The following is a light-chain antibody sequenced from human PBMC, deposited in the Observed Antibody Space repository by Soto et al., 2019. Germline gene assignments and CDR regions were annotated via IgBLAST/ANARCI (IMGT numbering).Light chain of an antibody. CDR2: EGS. Sequence: QSALTQPASVSGSPGQSITISCTGTSNDVGSYNLVSWYQQHPGKAPKLMIYEGSKRPSGVSNRFSGSKSDNTASLTISGLQAEDEADYYCCSYAGSGTFVFGGGTKVTVL. CDR3: CSYAGSGTFV. CDR1: SNDVGSYNL. V-gene: IGLV2-23*03. J-gene: IGLJ2*01.